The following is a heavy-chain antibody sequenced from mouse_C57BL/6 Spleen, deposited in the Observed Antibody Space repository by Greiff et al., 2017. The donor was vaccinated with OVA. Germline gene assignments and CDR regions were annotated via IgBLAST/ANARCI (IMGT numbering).Heavy chain of an antibody. CDR3: ASPKVTTGYYYAMDY. CDR2: IYPGSGST. J-gene: IGHJ4*01. CDR1: GYTFTSYW. V-gene: IGHV1-55*01. Sequence: QVQLQQPGAELVKPGASVKMSCKASGYTFTSYWITWVKQRPGQGLEWIGDIYPGSGSTNYNEKFKSKATLTVDTSSSTAYMQLSSLTSEDSAVYYCASPKVTTGYYYAMDYWGQGTSVTVSS. D-gene: IGHD2-2*01.